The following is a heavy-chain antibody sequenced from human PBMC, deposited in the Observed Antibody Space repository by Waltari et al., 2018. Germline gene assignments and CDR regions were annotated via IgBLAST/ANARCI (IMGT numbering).Heavy chain of an antibody. J-gene: IGHJ4*02. Sequence: QVQLVESGGGLVKPGGALRLSCAASGFMFSGYYMRWLRQAPGKGLEWVSTHRFLDTTKSYADSVKGRFSISRDNTNNSLFLQMNSLRGEDTAVYYCAREGGSSSWLFDYWGQGTLVTVSS. CDR2: HRFLDTTK. V-gene: IGHV3-11*01. D-gene: IGHD6-13*01. CDR1: GFMFSGYY. CDR3: AREGGSSSWLFDY.